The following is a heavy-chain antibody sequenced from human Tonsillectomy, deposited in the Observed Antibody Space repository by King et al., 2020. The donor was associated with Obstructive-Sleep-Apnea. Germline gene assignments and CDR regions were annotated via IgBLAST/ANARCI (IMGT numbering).Heavy chain of an antibody. CDR2: IYNSGST. CDR3: ARLLRRDWYFDL. V-gene: IGHV4-30-4*01. Sequence: QLQESGPGLVKPSQTLSLTCNVSGGSIRNGYYYWSWIRHPPGKGLEWIVYIYNSGSTYYNPSLNPSLKIRFNILVDTSKNQFSLHLSSVAAADTAVFYCARLLRRDWYFDLWGRGTLVTVSS. D-gene: IGHD3-3*01. CDR1: GGSIRNGYYY. J-gene: IGHJ2*01.